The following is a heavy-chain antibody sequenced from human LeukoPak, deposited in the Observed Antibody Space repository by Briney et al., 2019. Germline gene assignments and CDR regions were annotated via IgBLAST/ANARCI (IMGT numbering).Heavy chain of an antibody. V-gene: IGHV1-69*05. J-gene: IGHJ4*02. CDR3: AREGYSYGNYFDY. Sequence: SVKVSCKASGGTFSSYAISWVRQAPGQGLEWMGRIIPIFGTANYAQKFQGRVTITTDESTSTAHMELSRLRSEDTAVYYCAREGYSYGNYFDYWGQGTLVTVSS. CDR2: IIPIFGTA. D-gene: IGHD5-18*01. CDR1: GGTFSSYA.